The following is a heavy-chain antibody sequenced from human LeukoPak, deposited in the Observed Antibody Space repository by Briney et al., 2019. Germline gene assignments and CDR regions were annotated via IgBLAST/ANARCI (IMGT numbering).Heavy chain of an antibody. V-gene: IGHV3-23*01. CDR2: ISGSGGST. CDR3: AKASRFGYSYGPREYFYYMDV. D-gene: IGHD5-18*01. Sequence: GGSLRLSCAATGFTFSNYEMNWVRQAPGKGLEWVSTISGSGGSTYYADSVKGRFTISRDNSKNTLYLQMNTLRAEDTAVYYCAKASRFGYSYGPREYFYYMDVWGKGTTVTISS. J-gene: IGHJ6*03. CDR1: GFTFSNYE.